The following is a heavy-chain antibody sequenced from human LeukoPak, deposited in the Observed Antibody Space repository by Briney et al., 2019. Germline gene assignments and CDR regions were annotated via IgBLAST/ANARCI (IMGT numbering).Heavy chain of an antibody. CDR2: IRNKANSYTT. D-gene: IGHD1-14*01. V-gene: IGHV3-72*01. Sequence: GGSLRLSCAASGFTFSDHYMDWVRQAPGKGLEWVGRIRNKANSYTTEYAASVKGRFTISRDDSKNSLYLQMNSLKTEDTAVYYCARASTGNDYWGQGTLVTVSS. J-gene: IGHJ4*02. CDR3: ARASTGNDY. CDR1: GFTFSDHY.